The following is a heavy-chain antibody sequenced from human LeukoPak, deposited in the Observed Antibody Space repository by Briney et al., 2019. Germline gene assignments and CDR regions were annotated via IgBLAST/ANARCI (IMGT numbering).Heavy chain of an antibody. J-gene: IGHJ4*02. CDR2: INDRRSI. V-gene: IGHV4-34*01. Sequence: PSETLSLTCAVYGGSLSGYFWTWIRQPPGKGLEWIGEINDRRSINYNPSLKSRVTISLDTSKNQFSLKLSSVTAADTALYYCAGGGIAPRLRDWGQGSLVTVSS. D-gene: IGHD6-6*01. CDR3: AGGGIAPRLRD. CDR1: GGSLSGYF.